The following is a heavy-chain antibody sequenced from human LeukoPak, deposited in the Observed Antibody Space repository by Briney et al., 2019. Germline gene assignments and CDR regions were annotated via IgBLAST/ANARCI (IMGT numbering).Heavy chain of an antibody. CDR2: IYHSGST. Sequence: SSETLSPTCAVSGGSISSGGYSWSWIRQPPGKGLEWIGYIYHSGSTYYNPSLKSRVTISVDRSKNQSSLKLSSVTAADTAVYYCARGVGATGYNWFDPWGQGTLVTVSS. CDR3: ARGVGATGYNWFDP. J-gene: IGHJ5*02. V-gene: IGHV4-30-2*01. D-gene: IGHD1-26*01. CDR1: GGSISSGGYS.